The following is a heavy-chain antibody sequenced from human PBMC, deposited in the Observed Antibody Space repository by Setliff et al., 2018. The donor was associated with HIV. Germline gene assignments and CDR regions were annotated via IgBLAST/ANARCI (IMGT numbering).Heavy chain of an antibody. CDR1: GYTFTSYG. Sequence: ASVKVSCKASGYTFTSYGISWVRQAPGQGLEWTGWISAYSGNTNYAQKLQGRVTMTTDISTSTAYMELRSLRSDDTAVYYCARVAWYYSFWSGLGDAFDIWGQGTMVTVSS. CDR2: ISAYSGNT. J-gene: IGHJ3*02. V-gene: IGHV1-18*01. D-gene: IGHD3-3*01. CDR3: ARVAWYYSFWSGLGDAFDI.